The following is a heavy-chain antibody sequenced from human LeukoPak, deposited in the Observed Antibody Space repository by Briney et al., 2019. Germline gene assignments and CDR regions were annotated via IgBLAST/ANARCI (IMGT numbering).Heavy chain of an antibody. Sequence: GGSLRLSCAASGFTFSSYEMNWVRRAPGKGLEWVSYISSSDSTIYYADSVKGRFTISRDNAKNSLYLQVNSLRAEDTAVYYCAREESRVALGHWGQGTLVTVSS. J-gene: IGHJ4*02. CDR3: AREESRVALGH. D-gene: IGHD2-15*01. V-gene: IGHV3-48*03. CDR2: ISSSDSTI. CDR1: GFTFSSYE.